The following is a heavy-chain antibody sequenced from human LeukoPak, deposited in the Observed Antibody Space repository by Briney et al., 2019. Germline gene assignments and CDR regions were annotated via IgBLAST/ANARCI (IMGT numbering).Heavy chain of an antibody. CDR3: ARFETSTVRGDEY. V-gene: IGHV3-21*01. Sequence: GGSLRLSCEASGFTFNTYEMNWVRQAPGKGLEWVSSISSISTYILYADSVKGRFTISRDNAKNSLYLQMDSLGAEDTAVYYCARFETSTVRGDEYWGQGTLVAVSS. CDR2: ISSISTYI. D-gene: IGHD3-10*02. CDR1: GFTFNTYE. J-gene: IGHJ4*02.